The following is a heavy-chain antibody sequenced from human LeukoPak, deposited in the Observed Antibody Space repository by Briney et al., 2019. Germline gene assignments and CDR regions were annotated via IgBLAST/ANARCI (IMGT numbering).Heavy chain of an antibody. D-gene: IGHD3-16*01. CDR3: ARRLRFAEGAYFDY. V-gene: IGHV5-51*01. J-gene: IGHJ4*02. CDR2: IYPGDSDT. Sequence: GESLKISCKGSGYSFTRYWIGWVRQMPGKGLEWMGIIYPGDSDTAYSPSFQGQVTISADKSISTAYLRWSSLKASDTAIYYCARRLRFAEGAYFDYWGQGTLVTVSS. CDR1: GYSFTRYW.